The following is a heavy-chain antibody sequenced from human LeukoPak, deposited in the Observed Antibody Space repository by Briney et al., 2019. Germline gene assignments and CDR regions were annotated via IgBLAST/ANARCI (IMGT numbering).Heavy chain of an antibody. J-gene: IGHJ5*02. CDR2: IRHDGRNK. Sequence: GGSLRLSCAASGFTFSNYGMHWVRQAPGKGLEWVGFIRHDGRNKYYADFVKGRFTISRDNSKNTLYLQMNSLRAEDTAVYYCAKDPWFGESWGQGTLVTVSS. CDR3: AKDPWFGES. D-gene: IGHD3-10*01. V-gene: IGHV3-30*02. CDR1: GFTFSNYG.